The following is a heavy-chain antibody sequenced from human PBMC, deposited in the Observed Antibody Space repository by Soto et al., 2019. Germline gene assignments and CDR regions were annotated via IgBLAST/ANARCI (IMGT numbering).Heavy chain of an antibody. V-gene: IGHV1-69*01. Sequence: QVQLVQSGSEVKKPGSSVTVSCKASGGTFSSYAISWVRQAPGQGLEWMGGIIPSFGTANYAQKFQGRVKITSDESTSTAYMELSSLRSEDTAVYYCTIDDIGWYYYGSGSLNWFAPWGQGTLVTVS. J-gene: IGHJ5*02. CDR1: GGTFSSYA. CDR3: TIDDIGWYYYGSGSLNWFAP. CDR2: IIPSFGTA. D-gene: IGHD3-10*01.